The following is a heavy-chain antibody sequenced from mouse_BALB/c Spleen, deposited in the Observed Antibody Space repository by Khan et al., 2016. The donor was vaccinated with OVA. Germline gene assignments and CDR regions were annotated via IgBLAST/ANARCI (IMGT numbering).Heavy chain of an antibody. Sequence: QVQLMESGPGLVAPSQSLSITCTVSGFSFSRYNIHWVRQPPGKGLEWLGMIWGDGGTDYNSNLNSRLSISKDNSKTQAFLKLNSLQTNDTAMYYCARAYYRYDGYYAMDYWGQGTSVTVSS. CDR1: GFSFSRYN. CDR2: IWGDGGT. V-gene: IGHV2-6-4*01. J-gene: IGHJ4*01. D-gene: IGHD2-14*01. CDR3: ARAYYRYDGYYAMDY.